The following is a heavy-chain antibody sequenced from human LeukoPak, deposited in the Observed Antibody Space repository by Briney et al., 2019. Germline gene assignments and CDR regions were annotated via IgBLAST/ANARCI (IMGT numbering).Heavy chain of an antibody. Sequence: ASVKVSCKASGYTFTSYGISWVRQAPGQGLEWMGWIIPIFGTANYAQKFQGRVAITADESTSTAYMELSSLRSEDTAVYYCAKGKSWYSPFDYWGQGTLVTVSS. CDR3: AKGKSWYSPFDY. D-gene: IGHD2-15*01. CDR1: GYTFTSYG. CDR2: IIPIFGTA. V-gene: IGHV1-69*13. J-gene: IGHJ4*02.